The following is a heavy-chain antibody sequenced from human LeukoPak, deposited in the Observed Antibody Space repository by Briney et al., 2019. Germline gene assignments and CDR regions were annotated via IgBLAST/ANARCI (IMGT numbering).Heavy chain of an antibody. J-gene: IGHJ4*02. D-gene: IGHD3-22*01. CDR2: IYTSGST. V-gene: IGHV4-4*07. Sequence: PSETLSLTCTVSGGSISSYYWSWIRQPAGKGLGWIGRIYTSGSTNYNPSLKSRVTMSVDTSKNQFSLKLSSVTAADTAVYYCARERYYYDSSGYPTHFDYWGQGTLVTVSS. CDR3: ARERYYYDSSGYPTHFDY. CDR1: GGSISSYY.